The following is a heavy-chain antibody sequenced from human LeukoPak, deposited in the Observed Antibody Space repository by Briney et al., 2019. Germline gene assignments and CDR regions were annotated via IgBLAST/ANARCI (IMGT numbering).Heavy chain of an antibody. CDR3: ARQRGYWSGDFDI. CDR2: IYYTGST. Sequence: SETLSLTCTVSGGSISSYYWSWIRQPPGKGLEWIGDIYYTGSTNYNPSLKSRVTISLETSKNQFSLKLSSVTPADTAVYYCARQRGYWSGDFDIWGQGTMVTVSS. V-gene: IGHV4-59*01. J-gene: IGHJ3*02. D-gene: IGHD2-15*01. CDR1: GGSISSYY.